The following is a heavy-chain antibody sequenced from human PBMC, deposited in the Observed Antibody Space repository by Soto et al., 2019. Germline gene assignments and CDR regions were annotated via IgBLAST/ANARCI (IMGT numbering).Heavy chain of an antibody. D-gene: IGHD6-13*01. CDR2: FDPEDGET. V-gene: IGHV1-24*01. Sequence: ASVKVSCKVSGYTLTELSMHWVRQAPGKGLEWMGGFDPEDGETIYAQKFQGRVTMTEDTSTDTAYMELSSLGSEDTAVYYCATDQLDIAAAEWLGFDPWGQGTLVTVSS. CDR1: GYTLTELS. J-gene: IGHJ5*02. CDR3: ATDQLDIAAAEWLGFDP.